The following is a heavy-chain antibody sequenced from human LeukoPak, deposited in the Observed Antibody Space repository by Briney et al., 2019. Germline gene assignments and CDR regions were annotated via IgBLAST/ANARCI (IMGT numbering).Heavy chain of an antibody. J-gene: IGHJ4*02. CDR1: GFTFSDYY. CDR2: ISSSGATI. V-gene: IGHV3-11*04. CDR3: ARRYCSSTSCLIDY. Sequence: PGGSLRLSCAASGFTFSDYYMSWIRQAPGKGLEWVSYISSSGATIYYADSVKGRFTISRDNAKNSLYLQMNSLRAEDTAVYYCARRYCSSTSCLIDYWGQGTLVTVSS. D-gene: IGHD2-2*01.